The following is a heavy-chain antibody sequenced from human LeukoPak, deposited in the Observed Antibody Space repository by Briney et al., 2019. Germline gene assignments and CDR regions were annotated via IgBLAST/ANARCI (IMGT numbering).Heavy chain of an antibody. V-gene: IGHV3-66*02. J-gene: IGHJ3*02. CDR2: IYSGGST. CDR3: AVISSEDAFDI. Sequence: PGGSLRLSCAASGFTVSSNYMSWVRQAPGKGLEWVSVIYSGGSTYYADSVQGRFTISRDNYKNTLYLQMNSLRAEDTAVYYCAVISSEDAFDIWGQGTMVTVSS. D-gene: IGHD3-22*01. CDR1: GFTVSSNY.